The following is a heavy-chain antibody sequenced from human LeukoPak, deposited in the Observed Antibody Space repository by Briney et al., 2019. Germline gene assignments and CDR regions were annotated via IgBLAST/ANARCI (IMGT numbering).Heavy chain of an antibody. Sequence: GGSLRLSCLGSGFNFRYFWMSWVRQAPGKGLEWVVNINHDGRETYYADSVKGRFIISRDNAKDSLYLQMNSLGAEDAAVYYCAKGYCSSTSCHYLGYWGQGTLVTVSS. J-gene: IGHJ4*02. CDR2: INHDGRET. CDR1: GFNFRYFW. V-gene: IGHV3-7*01. CDR3: AKGYCSSTSCHYLGY. D-gene: IGHD2-2*01.